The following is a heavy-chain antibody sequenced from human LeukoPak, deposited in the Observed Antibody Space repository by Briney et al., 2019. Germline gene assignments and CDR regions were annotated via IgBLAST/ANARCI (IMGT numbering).Heavy chain of an antibody. D-gene: IGHD3-10*01. CDR2: IIPIFGTA. Sequence: ASVKVSCKASGYTFTSYAISWVRQAPGQGLEWMGGIIPIFGTANYAQKFQGRVTITADESTSTAYMELSSLRSEDTAVYYCAGYSGSPHQFDYWGQGTLVTVSS. CDR3: AGYSGSPHQFDY. J-gene: IGHJ4*02. V-gene: IGHV1-69*13. CDR1: GYTFTSYA.